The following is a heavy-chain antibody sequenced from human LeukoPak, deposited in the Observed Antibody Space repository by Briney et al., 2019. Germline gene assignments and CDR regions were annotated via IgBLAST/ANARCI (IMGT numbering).Heavy chain of an antibody. CDR2: IYSGGST. V-gene: IGHV3-53*01. CDR3: ARHANYYDSSGEHHTNFDY. Sequence: GGSLRLSCAASGFTVSSNYMSWVRQAPGKGLEWVSVIYSGGSTYYADSVKGRFTISRDNSKNTLYLQMNSLRAEDTAVYYCARHANYYDSSGEHHTNFDYWGQGTLVTVSS. J-gene: IGHJ4*02. D-gene: IGHD3-22*01. CDR1: GFTVSSNY.